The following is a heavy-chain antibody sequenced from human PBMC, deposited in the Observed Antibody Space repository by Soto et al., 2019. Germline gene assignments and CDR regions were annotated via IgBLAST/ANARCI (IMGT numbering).Heavy chain of an antibody. V-gene: IGHV1-18*04. D-gene: IGHD2-21*02. CDR2: YKPYIAYG. CDR3: ARNRSDLYGWLDP. J-gene: IGHJ5*02. Sequence: QVQLLQSGAEVKEPGASVKVSCKASGYTFNNYAISWVRQAPGQGLEGMGWYKPYIAYGQSEKKFQGRVSMTTDTSKNTAYMDLKSLRSVDTDVYYCARNRSDLYGWLDPWGQGTLVTVSS. CDR1: GYTFNNYA.